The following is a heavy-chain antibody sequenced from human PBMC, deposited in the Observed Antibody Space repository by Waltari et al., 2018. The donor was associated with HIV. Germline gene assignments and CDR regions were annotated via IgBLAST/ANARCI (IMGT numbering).Heavy chain of an antibody. J-gene: IGHJ4*02. D-gene: IGHD2-15*01. CDR3: ARGAVRSTLFYFDF. CDR2: SFPGDADT. V-gene: IGHV5-51*03. CDR1: GYNFNIFW. Sequence: EVQLVQSGAEVKEPGESLKISCQGSGYNFNIFWIAWVRQRPGKGLEWMGISFPGDADTRDSPSFQGQVTIAADKSITTAYLQWTTLRASDTAMYYCARGAVRSTLFYFDFWAQGTLVTVSS.